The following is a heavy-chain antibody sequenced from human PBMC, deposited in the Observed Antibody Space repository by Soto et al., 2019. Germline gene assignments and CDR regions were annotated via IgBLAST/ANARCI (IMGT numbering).Heavy chain of an antibody. D-gene: IGHD3-3*01. CDR1: GFTLSSYA. Sequence: GGSLRLSCAASGFTLSSYAMTWVRQAPGKGLEWVSTISSTNGDTYYVDSVKGRFAVSRDNSKNTLYLQMNSLRVDDTAVYYCAKDQSGYDFWSGYPLWGQGTLVTVSS. J-gene: IGHJ4*02. V-gene: IGHV3-23*01. CDR2: ISSTNGDT. CDR3: AKDQSGYDFWSGYPL.